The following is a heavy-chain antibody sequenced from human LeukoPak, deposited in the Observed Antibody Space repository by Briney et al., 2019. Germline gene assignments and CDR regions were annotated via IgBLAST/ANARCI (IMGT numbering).Heavy chain of an antibody. CDR3: ARESSSGFYFHY. CDR1: GGSISSYY. CDR2: IYYSGST. Sequence: SSETLSLTCTVSGGSISSYYWSWIRQPPGKGLEWIGYIYYSGSTNYNPSLKSRVTISVDTSKNKFSLKLSSVTAADTAVYYCARESSSGFYFHYWGQGALVTVSS. D-gene: IGHD6-19*01. J-gene: IGHJ4*02. V-gene: IGHV4-59*01.